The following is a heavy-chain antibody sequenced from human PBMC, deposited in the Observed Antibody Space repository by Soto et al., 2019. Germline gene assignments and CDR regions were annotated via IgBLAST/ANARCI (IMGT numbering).Heavy chain of an antibody. CDR2: IYWDDDK. CDR3: AHLTEYYYDSSGSYSTGYFQH. CDR1: GFSLSTSGVG. J-gene: IGHJ1*01. V-gene: IGHV2-5*02. D-gene: IGHD3-22*01. Sequence: QITLKESGPTLVKPTQTLTLTCTFSGFSLSTSGVGVGWIRQPPGKALEWLALIYWDDDKRYSPSLKSRLTITTDTSKNQVVLTMTNMDPVDPATYYCAHLTEYYYDSSGSYSTGYFQHWGQGTLVTVSS.